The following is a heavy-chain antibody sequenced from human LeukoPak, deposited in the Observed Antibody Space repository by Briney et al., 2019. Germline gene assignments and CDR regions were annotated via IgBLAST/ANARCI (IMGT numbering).Heavy chain of an antibody. CDR3: ARQYCSSTSCYHDY. CDR2: INHSGST. D-gene: IGHD2-2*01. J-gene: IGHJ4*02. CDR1: GGSFSGYY. Sequence: SETLSLTCAVYGGSFSGYYWSWIRQPPGKGLEWIGEINHSGSTNYNPSLKSRVTISVDTSKNQFSLKLSSVTAADTAVYYCARQYCSSTSCYHDYWGQGTLVTVSS. V-gene: IGHV4-34*01.